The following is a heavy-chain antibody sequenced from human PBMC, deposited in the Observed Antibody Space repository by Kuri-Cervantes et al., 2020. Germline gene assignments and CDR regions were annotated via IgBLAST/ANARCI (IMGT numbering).Heavy chain of an antibody. CDR1: GGSVSSGSYY. V-gene: IGHV4-61*01. D-gene: IGHD6-19*01. J-gene: IGHJ3*02. CDR2: IYYSGST. CDR3: ARGISGWALHAFDI. Sequence: GSLRLSCTVSGGSVSSGSYYWSWIRQPPGKGLEWIGYIYYSGSTNYNPSLESRVTRSVDTSKNQFSLKLSSDTAADTAVYYCARGISGWALHAFDIWGQGTMVTVSS.